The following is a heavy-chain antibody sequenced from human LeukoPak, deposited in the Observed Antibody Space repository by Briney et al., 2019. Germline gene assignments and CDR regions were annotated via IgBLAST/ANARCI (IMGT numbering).Heavy chain of an antibody. V-gene: IGHV1-2*02. Sequence: ASVKVSCKASGYTFTGYYIHWVRQAPGQGLEWMGWINPDSGGTSYAQKFQGRVTMTRDTSISTAYMELSGLRSDDTAVYYCARLVFYQYYFDYWGQGTLVTVSS. J-gene: IGHJ4*02. CDR2: INPDSGGT. CDR3: ARLVFYQYYFDY. CDR1: GYTFTGYY. D-gene: IGHD5/OR15-5a*01.